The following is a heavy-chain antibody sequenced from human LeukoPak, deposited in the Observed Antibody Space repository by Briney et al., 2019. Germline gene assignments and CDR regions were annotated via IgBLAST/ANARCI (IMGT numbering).Heavy chain of an antibody. CDR2: ISTKSNI. J-gene: IGHJ6*03. Sequence: GGSLRLSCAASGFTFSSYTMNWVCQAPGKGLEWVSSISTKSNIYYADSVKGRFTISRDNTKNSLYLQMNSLRAEDTAVYYCARERHMDVWGKGTTVTVSS. CDR3: ARERHMDV. V-gene: IGHV3-21*01. CDR1: GFTFSSYT.